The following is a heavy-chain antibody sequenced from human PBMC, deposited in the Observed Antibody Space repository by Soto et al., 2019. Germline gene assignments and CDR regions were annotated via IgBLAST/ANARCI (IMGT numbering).Heavy chain of an antibody. J-gene: IGHJ4*02. CDR2: INPNSGGT. Sequence: GAPVKATSKASRFTFAGYSLHSVRQSTRQRHEWMGWINPNSGGTNYAQKFQGWVTMTRDTSISTAYMELSRLRSDDTAVYYCARDRVLLAAGTLDYWGQGTLVTVSS. V-gene: IGHV1-2*04. CDR1: RFTFAGYS. CDR3: ARDRVLLAAGTLDY. D-gene: IGHD6-13*01.